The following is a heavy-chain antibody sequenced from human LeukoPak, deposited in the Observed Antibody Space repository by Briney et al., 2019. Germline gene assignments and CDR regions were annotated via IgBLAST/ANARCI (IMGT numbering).Heavy chain of an antibody. V-gene: IGHV3-48*01. Sequence: GGSLRLSCAASGFTFSEYSMNWVRQAPGKGLEWVSYITSSSGTTHYADSVKGRFTISRDNAKNSLYLQMNSLRAEDTAVYYCAKAVAGEVTNNWGQGTLVTVSS. J-gene: IGHJ4*02. CDR2: ITSSSGTT. CDR3: AKAVAGEVTNN. CDR1: GFTFSEYS. D-gene: IGHD3-10*01.